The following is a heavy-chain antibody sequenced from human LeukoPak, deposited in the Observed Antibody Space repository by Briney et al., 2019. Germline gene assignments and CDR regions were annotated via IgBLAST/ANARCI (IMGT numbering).Heavy chain of an antibody. D-gene: IGHD6-13*01. Sequence: SETLSLTCTVSGGSISSYYWSWIRQPAGKGLEWIGRIYTSGSTNHNPSLKSRVTMSVDTSKNQFSLKLSSVTAADTAVYYCARDGSSSSWYWFDPWGQGTLVTVSS. V-gene: IGHV4-4*07. CDR3: ARDGSSSSWYWFDP. CDR2: IYTSGST. CDR1: GGSISSYY. J-gene: IGHJ5*02.